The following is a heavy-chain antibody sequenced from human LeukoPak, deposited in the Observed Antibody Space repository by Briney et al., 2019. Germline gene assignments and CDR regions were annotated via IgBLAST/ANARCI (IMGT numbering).Heavy chain of an antibody. J-gene: IGHJ4*02. V-gene: IGHV4-59*01. D-gene: IGHD1-26*01. CDR2: IYYSGST. CDR1: GGSISSYY. CDR3: ASGRTEDKSDY. Sequence: PSETLALTCTVSGGSISSYYWSWIRQPPGKGLEWIGYIYYSGSTNYNPSLKSRVTISVDTSKNQFSLKLSSVTAADTAVYYCASGRTEDKSDYWGQGTLVTVSS.